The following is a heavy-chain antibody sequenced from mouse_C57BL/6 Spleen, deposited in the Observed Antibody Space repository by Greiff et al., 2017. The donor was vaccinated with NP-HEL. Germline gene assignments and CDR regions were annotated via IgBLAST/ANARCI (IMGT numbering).Heavy chain of an antibody. CDR1: GFNIKDYY. CDR2: IDPEDGET. Sequence: VQLKESGAELVKPGASVKLSCTASGFNIKDYYMHWVKQRIEQGLEWIGRIDPEDGETKYAPKFQGKATITADTSSNTAYLQLSSLTSEDTAVYYCASLYYDYDDAMDYWGQGTSVTVSS. D-gene: IGHD2-4*01. CDR3: ASLYYDYDDAMDY. J-gene: IGHJ4*01. V-gene: IGHV14-2*01.